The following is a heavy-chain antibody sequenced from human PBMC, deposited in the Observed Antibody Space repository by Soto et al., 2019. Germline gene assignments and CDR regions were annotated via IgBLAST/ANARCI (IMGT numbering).Heavy chain of an antibody. Sequence: ASVKVSCKASGYTFTSYGISWVRQAPGQGLEWMGCFDPEDGETIYAQKFQGRVTMTEDTSTDTAYMELSSLRSEDTAVYYCATGQIVVPAAMFDYWGQGTLVTVLL. CDR2: FDPEDGET. CDR3: ATGQIVVPAAMFDY. V-gene: IGHV1-24*01. CDR1: GYTFTSYG. D-gene: IGHD2-2*01. J-gene: IGHJ4*02.